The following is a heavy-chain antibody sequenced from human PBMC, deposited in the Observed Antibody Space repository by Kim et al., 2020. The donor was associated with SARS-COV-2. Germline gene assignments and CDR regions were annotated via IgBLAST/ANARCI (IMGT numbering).Heavy chain of an antibody. V-gene: IGHV1-69*13. CDR2: IIPIFGTA. CDR1: GGTFSSYA. Sequence: SVKVSCKASGGTFSSYAISWVRQAPGQGLEWMGGIIPIFGTANYAQKFQGRVTITADESTSTAYMELSSLRSEDTAVYYCARARGVVVTATTLYYYYGMDVWGQGTTVTVSS. D-gene: IGHD2-21*02. CDR3: ARARGVVVTATTLYYYYGMDV. J-gene: IGHJ6*02.